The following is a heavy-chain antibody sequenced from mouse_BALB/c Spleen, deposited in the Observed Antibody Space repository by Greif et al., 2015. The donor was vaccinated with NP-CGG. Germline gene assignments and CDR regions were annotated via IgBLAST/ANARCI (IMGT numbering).Heavy chain of an antibody. V-gene: IGHV5-6*01. CDR3: ARQVSPGYYFDY. J-gene: IGHJ2*01. D-gene: IGHD6-2*01. CDR2: ISSGGSYT. Sequence: EVKLMESGGDLVKPGGSLKLSCAASGFTFSSYGMSWVRQTPDKRLEWVATISSGGSYTYYPDSVKGRFTISRDNAENTLYLQMSSLKSEDTAMYYCARQVSPGYYFDYWRQGTTLTVSS. CDR1: GFTFSSYG.